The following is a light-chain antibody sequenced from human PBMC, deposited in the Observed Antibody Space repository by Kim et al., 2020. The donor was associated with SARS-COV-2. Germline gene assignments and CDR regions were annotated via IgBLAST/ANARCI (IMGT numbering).Light chain of an antibody. J-gene: IGKJ1*01. CDR1: QSVSSA. CDR3: LQYGSSPRT. Sequence: ENVLTQSPGTLSLSPGERATLSCRASQSVSSALAWYQQKPGQAPRLLIYGASSRATGIPDRFSGSGSGTDFTLTISRLEPEDFAVYYCLQYGSSPRTFGQGTKVDIK. CDR2: GAS. V-gene: IGKV3-20*01.